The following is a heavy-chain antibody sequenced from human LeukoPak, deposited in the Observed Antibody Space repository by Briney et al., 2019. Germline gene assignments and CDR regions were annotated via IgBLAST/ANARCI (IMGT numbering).Heavy chain of an antibody. CDR1: GGTFSSYA. Sequence: SVKVSCKASGGTFSSYAISWVRQAPGQGLEWMGRIIPILGIANYAQKFQARVTITADESTSTAYMELSSLRSEDTAVYYCARGAQPCSSTSCYRNYWYFDLWGRGTLVTVSS. D-gene: IGHD2-2*01. V-gene: IGHV1-69*04. CDR3: ARGAQPCSSTSCYRNYWYFDL. CDR2: IIPILGIA. J-gene: IGHJ2*01.